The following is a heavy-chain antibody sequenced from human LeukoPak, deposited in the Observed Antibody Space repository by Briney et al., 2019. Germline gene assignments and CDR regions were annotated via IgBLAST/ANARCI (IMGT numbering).Heavy chain of an antibody. CDR3: ARQAGAGTRWDYFDY. V-gene: IGHV4-39*01. J-gene: IGHJ4*02. CDR2: IDYRGTA. Sequence: PSETLSLTCTVSGASISSSDGYFWAWIRQPPGKGPDWIGIIDYRGTAFYNPSLESRVTISVETSNNFFSLKVRSVSAADTAQYYCARQAGAGTRWDYFDYWGQGIRVTVSS. D-gene: IGHD4-23*01. CDR1: GASISSSDGYF.